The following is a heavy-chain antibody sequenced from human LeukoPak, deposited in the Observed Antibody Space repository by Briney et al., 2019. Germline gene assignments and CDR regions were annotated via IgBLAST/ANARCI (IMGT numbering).Heavy chain of an antibody. D-gene: IGHD6-19*01. Sequence: SETLSLTCAVSGYSNSSGYYWGWIRQPPGKGLEWIGSIYHSGSTYYNPSLKSRVTISVDTSKNQFSLKLSSVTAADTAVYYCARKGSGWYYGWFDPWGQGTLVTVSS. CDR1: GYSNSSGYY. J-gene: IGHJ5*02. V-gene: IGHV4-38-2*01. CDR2: IYHSGST. CDR3: ARKGSGWYYGWFDP.